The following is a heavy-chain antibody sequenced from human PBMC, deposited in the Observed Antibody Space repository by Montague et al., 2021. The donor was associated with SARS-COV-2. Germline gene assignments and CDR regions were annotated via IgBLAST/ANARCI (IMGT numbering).Heavy chain of an antibody. CDR3: ARGRGWLVGATSTAFDI. CDR1: GFTFSSYE. D-gene: IGHD1-26*01. Sequence: SLRLSCAASGFTFSSYEMNWVRQAPGKGLEWVSYISSSGSSIYYADSVKGRFTISRDSAKNSLYLQMNSLRAEDTAVYYCARGRGWLVGATSTAFDIWGQGTMVTVSS. V-gene: IGHV3-48*03. J-gene: IGHJ3*02. CDR2: ISSSGSSI.